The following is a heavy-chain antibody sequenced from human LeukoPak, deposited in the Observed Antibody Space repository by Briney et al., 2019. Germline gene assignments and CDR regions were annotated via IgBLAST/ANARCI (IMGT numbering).Heavy chain of an antibody. Sequence: GSLRLSCAASGFSFSHYYMYWVRQVPEKGLVWVSRIETDGRTTAYADSVKGRFTISRDNAKNTLYLQMNNLRAEDTAVYYCVAYNWNNPDYWGQGTLVTVSS. CDR2: IETDGRTT. J-gene: IGHJ4*02. D-gene: IGHD1/OR15-1a*01. CDR1: GFSFSHYY. V-gene: IGHV3-74*01. CDR3: VAYNWNNPDY.